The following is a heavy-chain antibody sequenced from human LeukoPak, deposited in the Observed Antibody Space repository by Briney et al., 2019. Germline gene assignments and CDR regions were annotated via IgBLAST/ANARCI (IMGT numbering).Heavy chain of an antibody. D-gene: IGHD6-19*01. CDR3: ASWPVGWYGEDS. CDR2: ISNTGSVI. V-gene: IGHV3-48*04. CDR1: GSTFRSHT. J-gene: IGHJ4*02. Sequence: PGGSLRLSCAASGSTFRSHTMNWVRQAPGKGLEWISYISNTGSVIYYADSVKGRFTISRDNAKNSLYLQMNSLRAEDTAVYYCASWPVGWYGEDSWGQGTLVTVSS.